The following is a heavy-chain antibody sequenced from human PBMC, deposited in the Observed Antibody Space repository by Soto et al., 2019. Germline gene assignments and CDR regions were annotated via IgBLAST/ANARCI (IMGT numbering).Heavy chain of an antibody. CDR1: GFTFSSYA. CDR2: ISYDGSNK. D-gene: IGHD6-6*01. CDR3: ARDIYEYSSSSFDY. J-gene: IGHJ4*02. V-gene: IGHV3-30-3*01. Sequence: QVQLVESGGGVVQPGRSLRLSCAASGFTFSSYAMHWVRQAPGKGLEWVAVISYDGSNKYYADSVKGRCTISRDNSKNTLYLQMNSLRAEDTAVYYCARDIYEYSSSSFDYWGQGTLVTVSS.